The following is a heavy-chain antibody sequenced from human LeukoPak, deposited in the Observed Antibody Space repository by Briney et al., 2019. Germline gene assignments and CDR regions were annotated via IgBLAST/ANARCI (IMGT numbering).Heavy chain of an antibody. CDR3: ARGTGKYYYGSGSYLYFDY. J-gene: IGHJ4*02. CDR2: INPNSGGT. CDR1: VYTLTGYY. Sequence: SSVKVSCKASVYTLTGYYMHVLRQAAGQGLEWMGWINPNSGGTNYAQKFQGRVTMTRATPISTAYMELSRLRSDDTAVYYCARGTGKYYYGSGSYLYFDYWGQGTLVTVSS. D-gene: IGHD3-10*01. V-gene: IGHV1-2*02.